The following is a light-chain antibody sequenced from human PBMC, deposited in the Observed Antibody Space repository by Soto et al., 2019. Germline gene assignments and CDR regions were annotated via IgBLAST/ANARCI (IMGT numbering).Light chain of an antibody. J-gene: IGLJ2*01. CDR3: SSYTSSSTLVV. Sequence: QSVLTQPPSASGTPGQRVTISCSGSSSNIGSNTVKWYQQLPGTAPKLLIYSNSQRPSGVPDRFSGSKSGTSASLAISGLQAEDEADYYCSSYTSSSTLVVFGGGTKLTVL. CDR1: SSNIGSNT. CDR2: SNS. V-gene: IGLV1-44*01.